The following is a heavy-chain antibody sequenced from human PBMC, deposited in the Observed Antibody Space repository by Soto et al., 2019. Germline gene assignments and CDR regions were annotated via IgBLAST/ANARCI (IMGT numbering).Heavy chain of an antibody. D-gene: IGHD1-7*01. J-gene: IGHJ4*02. Sequence: TGGSLRLSCAASGFTVSSNYMSWVRQAPGKGLEWVSVIYSGGSTYYADSVKGRFTISRDNSKNTLYLQMNSLRAEDTAVYYCARAAPPLNWNYAYYFDYWGQGTLVTVSS. CDR3: ARAAPPLNWNYAYYFDY. V-gene: IGHV3-53*01. CDR2: IYSGGST. CDR1: GFTVSSNY.